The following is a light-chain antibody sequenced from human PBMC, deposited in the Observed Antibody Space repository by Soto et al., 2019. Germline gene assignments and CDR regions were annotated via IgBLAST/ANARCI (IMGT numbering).Light chain of an antibody. V-gene: IGLV8-61*01. CDR3: VLYMGGGISV. J-gene: IGLJ7*01. CDR2: GTN. CDR1: SGSVSTNYY. Sequence: QTVVTQEPSFSVSPGGTVTLTCGLSSGSVSTNYYPSWYQQTPGQAPRTLIHGTNIRSSGVPDRFSGSILGNKAALTITGAQADDESDYYCVLYMGGGISVFGGGTQLTVL.